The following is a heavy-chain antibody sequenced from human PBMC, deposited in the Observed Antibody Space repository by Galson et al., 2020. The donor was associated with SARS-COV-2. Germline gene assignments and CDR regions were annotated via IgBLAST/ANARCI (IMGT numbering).Heavy chain of an antibody. CDR3: AKDEKYYDFWSGYYPTNNYYYYYYMDV. J-gene: IGHJ6*03. D-gene: IGHD3-3*01. V-gene: IGHV6-1*01. CDR1: GDSVSSSTAA. Sequence: SETLSLTCAISGDSVSSSTAAWNWIRQSPSRGLEWLGRTYYTSNWNNDYAVSVRGRITINPDTSNNQFSLQLNSVTPEDTAVYYCAKDEKYYDFWSGYYPTNNYYYYYYMDVWGKGTTVTVSS. CDR2: TYYTSNWNN.